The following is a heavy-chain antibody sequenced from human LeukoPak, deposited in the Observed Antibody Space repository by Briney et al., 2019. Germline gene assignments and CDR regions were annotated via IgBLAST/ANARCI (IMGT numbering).Heavy chain of an antibody. J-gene: IGHJ4*02. CDR3: ARDGYSGDDGL. Sequence: GSLRLSCAASGFTFDDYAMIWVRQPPGKGLEWIGYIYHSGSTKYNPSLKSRVTISVDTSKNQFSLKMSSVTAADTAVYYCARDGYSGDDGLWGQGTLVTVSS. D-gene: IGHD5-12*01. V-gene: IGHV4-59*01. CDR1: GFTFDDYA. CDR2: IYHSGST.